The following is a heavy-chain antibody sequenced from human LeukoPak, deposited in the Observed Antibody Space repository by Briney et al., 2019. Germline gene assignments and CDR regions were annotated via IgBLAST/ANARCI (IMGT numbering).Heavy chain of an antibody. J-gene: IGHJ5*02. Sequence: SEALSLTCAVSGGSISSSNWWSWVRQPPGKGLEWIGEIYHSGSTNYNPSLKSRVTISVDKSKNQFSLKMSSVTAADTAVYYCARIMGRGYCSSTSCRGDWFDPWGQGTLVTVSS. CDR1: GGSISSSNW. D-gene: IGHD2-2*01. V-gene: IGHV4-4*02. CDR3: ARIMGRGYCSSTSCRGDWFDP. CDR2: IYHSGST.